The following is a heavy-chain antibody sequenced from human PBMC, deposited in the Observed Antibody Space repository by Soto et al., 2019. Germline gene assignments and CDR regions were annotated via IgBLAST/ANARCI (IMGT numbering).Heavy chain of an antibody. Sequence: GGSLRLSCAASGFTFSDHYMSWIRQAPGKGLEWVSYISSSGSTIYYADSVKGRFTISRDNAKNSLYLQMNSLRAEDTAVYYCARARRYDYVWGSYAYYFDYWGQGTLVTVSS. V-gene: IGHV3-11*01. CDR3: ARARRYDYVWGSYAYYFDY. CDR1: GFTFSDHY. CDR2: ISSSGSTI. D-gene: IGHD3-16*01. J-gene: IGHJ4*02.